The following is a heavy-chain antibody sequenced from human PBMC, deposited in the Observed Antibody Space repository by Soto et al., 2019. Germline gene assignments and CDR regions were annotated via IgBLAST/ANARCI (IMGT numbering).Heavy chain of an antibody. CDR1: GFTFSSNW. V-gene: IGHV3-7*01. Sequence: PGGSLRLSCAASGFTFSSNWMDWVRQAPGKGLEWVANINQDGSEKNYVDSVKGRFTISRDNAKNSLYLQMSSLTDEDSAPYYCSKSLDYWGQGALVTVS. J-gene: IGHJ4*02. CDR3: SKSLDY. CDR2: INQDGSEK.